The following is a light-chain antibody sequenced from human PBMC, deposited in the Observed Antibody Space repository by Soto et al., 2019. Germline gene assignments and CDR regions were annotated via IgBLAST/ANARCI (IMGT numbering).Light chain of an antibody. CDR3: QQSYDTPWT. J-gene: IGKJ1*01. V-gene: IGKV1-39*01. CDR1: QYISSY. CDR2: DAS. Sequence: EIQVTQSAASLSAAVGDRVTISCRASQYISSYLNWYRAKPGKAPKLLIYDASNLQSGVPSRFSGSGSGTDFTLTISTLQPEDFATYYCQQSYDTPWTFGQGTKVDIK.